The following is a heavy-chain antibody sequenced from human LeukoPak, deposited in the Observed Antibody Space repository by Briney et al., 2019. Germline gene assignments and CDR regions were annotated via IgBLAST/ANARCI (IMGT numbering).Heavy chain of an antibody. CDR2: ISGNSGAI. V-gene: IGHV3-21*01. Sequence: GGSLRLSCATSGFTFSSYPMSWVRQAPGRGLEWVSVISGNSGAIYYADSVKGRFTISRDNAKNSLYLQMNSLRAEDTAVYYCARDSLAAAGTLLGYWGQGTLVTVSS. CDR1: GFTFSSYP. CDR3: ARDSLAAAGTLLGY. J-gene: IGHJ4*02. D-gene: IGHD6-13*01.